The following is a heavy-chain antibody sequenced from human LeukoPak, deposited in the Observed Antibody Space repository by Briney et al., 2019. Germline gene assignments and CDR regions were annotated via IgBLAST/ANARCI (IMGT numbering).Heavy chain of an antibody. CDR2: IYYSGST. CDR1: GGSISSSSYY. Sequence: SEALSLTCTVSGGSISSSSYYWGWIRQPPGKGLEWIGSIYYSGSTYYNPSLKNRVTISVDTSKNQFSLKLSSVTAADTAVYYCASYCSSTSCLRRALDIWGQGTMVTVSS. D-gene: IGHD2-2*01. J-gene: IGHJ3*02. CDR3: ASYCSSTSCLRRALDI. V-gene: IGHV4-39*01.